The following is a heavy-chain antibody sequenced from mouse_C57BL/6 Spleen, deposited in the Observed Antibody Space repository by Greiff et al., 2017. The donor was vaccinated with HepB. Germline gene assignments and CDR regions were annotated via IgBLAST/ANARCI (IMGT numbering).Heavy chain of an antibody. D-gene: IGHD1-1*01. J-gene: IGHJ4*01. V-gene: IGHV1-18*01. Sequence: EVKVVESGPELVQPGASVKIPCKASGYTFTDYNMDWVKQSNGKSLEWIGDINPNNGGTIYNQTFKGKATLTVDKSSSTAYMELRSLTSEDTAVYYCARKGYYGDYAMDYWGKGTSVTVSS. CDR3: ARKGYYGDYAMDY. CDR1: GYTFTDYN. CDR2: INPNNGGT.